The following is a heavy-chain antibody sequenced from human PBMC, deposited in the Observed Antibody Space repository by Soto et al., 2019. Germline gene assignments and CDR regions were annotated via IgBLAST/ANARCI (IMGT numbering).Heavy chain of an antibody. D-gene: IGHD6-13*01. J-gene: IGHJ4*02. CDR3: ARCSSSWFGTVDY. CDR2: IYYSGST. Sequence: PSETLSLTCTVSGGSISSGDYYWSWIRQPPGKGLEWIGYIYYSGSTYYNPSLKSRVTISVDTSKNQFSLKLSSVTAADTAVYYCARCSSSWFGTVDYWGQGTLVTVSS. V-gene: IGHV4-30-4*01. CDR1: GGSISSGDYY.